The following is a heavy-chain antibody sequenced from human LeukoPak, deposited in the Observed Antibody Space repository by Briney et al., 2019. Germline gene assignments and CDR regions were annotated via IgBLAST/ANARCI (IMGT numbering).Heavy chain of an antibody. CDR1: GGSISSGGYY. J-gene: IGHJ5*02. D-gene: IGHD6-6*01. CDR3: ARDSARSIAADWGFDP. CDR2: IYYSGST. Sequence: SETLSLTCTVSGGSISSGGYYWSWIRQHPGKGLEWIGYIYYSGSTYYNPSLKSRVTISVDTSKNQFSLKPSSVTAADTAVYYCARDSARSIAADWGFDPWGQGTLVTVSS. V-gene: IGHV4-31*03.